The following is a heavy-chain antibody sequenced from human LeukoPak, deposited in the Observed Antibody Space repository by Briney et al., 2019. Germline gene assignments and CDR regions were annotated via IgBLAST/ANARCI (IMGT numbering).Heavy chain of an antibody. CDR1: GYSISSGYY. J-gene: IGHJ5*02. CDR2: IYHSGST. V-gene: IGHV4-38-2*02. Sequence: PSETLSLTCTVSGYSISSGYYWGWIRQPPGKGLEWIGSIYHSGSTYYNPSLKSRVTISVDTSKNQFSLKLSSVTAADTAVYYCARGYLSAVVTLNWFDPWGQGTLVTVSS. CDR3: ARGYLSAVVTLNWFDP. D-gene: IGHD4-23*01.